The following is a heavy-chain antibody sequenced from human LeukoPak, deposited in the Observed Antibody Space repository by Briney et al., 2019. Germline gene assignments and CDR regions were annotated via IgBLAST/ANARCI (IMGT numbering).Heavy chain of an antibody. D-gene: IGHD1-1*01. Sequence: PSETLSLTCSVSGGSTSRYYWSWIRQPPGKGLEWVGYIYYSGSTNYNPSLKSRVTISVDTSKNQFSLKLSSVTAADTAVYYCARGAFLDPFDPWGQGTLVTVSS. V-gene: IGHV4-59*01. CDR2: IYYSGST. J-gene: IGHJ5*02. CDR3: ARGAFLDPFDP. CDR1: GGSTSRYY.